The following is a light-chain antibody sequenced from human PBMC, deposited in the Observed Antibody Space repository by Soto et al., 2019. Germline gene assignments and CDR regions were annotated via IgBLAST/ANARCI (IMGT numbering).Light chain of an antibody. CDR1: QSVSSNF. V-gene: IGKV3-20*01. J-gene: IGKJ1*01. CDR2: DAS. Sequence: NVFTHSPVTLSLSPGEGATLSCRASQSVSSNFLAWYQQQPGQAPRLLIYDASSRATGIPDRFSGSGSGTDFTLTISRLEPEDFAVYYCQQYGTSFPWTFGQGTKVDIK. CDR3: QQYGTSFPWT.